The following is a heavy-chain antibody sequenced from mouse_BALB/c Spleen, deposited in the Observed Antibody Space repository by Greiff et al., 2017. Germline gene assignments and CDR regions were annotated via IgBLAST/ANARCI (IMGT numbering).Heavy chain of an antibody. D-gene: IGHD1-1*01. CDR3: ARGLLERPQAWFAY. CDR1: GYTFSSYW. CDR2: ILPGSGST. V-gene: IGHV1-9*01. Sequence: QVQLQQSGAELMKPGASVKISCKATGYTFSSYWIEWVKQRPGHGLEWIGEILPGSGSTNYNEKFKGKATFTADTSSNTAYMQLSSLTSEDSAVYYCARGLLERPQAWFAYWGQGTLVTVSA. J-gene: IGHJ3*01.